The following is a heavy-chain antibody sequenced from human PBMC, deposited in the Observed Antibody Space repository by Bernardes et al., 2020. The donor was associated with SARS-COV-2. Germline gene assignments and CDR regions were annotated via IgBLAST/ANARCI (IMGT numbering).Heavy chain of an antibody. CDR1: GFTFSSYA. CDR2: ISGSGGST. CDR3: AKGGYQLLLYYYGMDV. J-gene: IGHJ6*02. V-gene: IGHV3-23*01. Sequence: GSLRLSCAASGFTFSSYAMSWVRQAPGKGLEWVSAISGSGGSTYYADSVKGRFTISRDNSKNTLYLQMNSLRAEDTAVYYCAKGGYQLLLYYYGMDVWGQGTTVTVSS. D-gene: IGHD2-2*01.